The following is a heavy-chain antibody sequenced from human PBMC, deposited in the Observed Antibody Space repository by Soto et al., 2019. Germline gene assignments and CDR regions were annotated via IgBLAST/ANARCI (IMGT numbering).Heavy chain of an antibody. CDR2: ISYDGSNR. V-gene: IGHV3-30*18. J-gene: IGHJ4*02. Sequence: QVQLVESGGGVVQPGRSLRLSCAASGFTFNSYDMHWVRQAPGKGLEWVAVISYDGSNRYYADSVKGRFTISGDNSKNALYLQMNRLRAEDTAVYYCAKERVPYSSSPFDYWGQGTLVSVSS. CDR3: AKERVPYSSSPFDY. CDR1: GFTFNSYD. D-gene: IGHD6-6*01.